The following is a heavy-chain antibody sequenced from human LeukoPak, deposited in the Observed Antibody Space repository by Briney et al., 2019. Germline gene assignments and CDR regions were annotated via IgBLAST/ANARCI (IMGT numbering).Heavy chain of an antibody. CDR2: INHSGNT. Sequence: SETLSLTCSVSGYSINSGDFWGWIRQPPGKGLEWIGSINHSGNTYHNPSLKSRVTMSVDTSKNQFSLKLRSVTAADTAMYFCARSYRGAYSPRGQGTLVTVSS. J-gene: IGHJ5*02. CDR3: ARSYRGAYSP. D-gene: IGHD1-26*01. V-gene: IGHV4-38-2*01. CDR1: GYSINSGDF.